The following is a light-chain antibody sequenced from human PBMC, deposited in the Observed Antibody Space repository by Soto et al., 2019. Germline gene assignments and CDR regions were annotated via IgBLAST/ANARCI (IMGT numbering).Light chain of an antibody. J-gene: IGLJ2*01. Sequence: QLVLTQSPSASASLGASVKLTCTLSSGHSSYAIAWHQQQPEKGPRYLMKVSSDGSHNKGDGIPDRFSGSGSGAERYLIISSLQSEDEADYYCQTWGTGIRVFGGGTKLTVL. CDR1: SGHSSYA. CDR3: QTWGTGIRV. CDR2: VSSDGSH. V-gene: IGLV4-69*02.